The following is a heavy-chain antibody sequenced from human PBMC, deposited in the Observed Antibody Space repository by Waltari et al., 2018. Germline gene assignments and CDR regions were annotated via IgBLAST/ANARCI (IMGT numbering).Heavy chain of an antibody. J-gene: IGHJ3*02. CDR3: ARGDLEYSSSGDAFDI. CDR2: IYYSGST. D-gene: IGHD6-6*01. CDR1: GGSISSHY. Sequence: QVQLQESGPGLVTPSETLSLTCTVSGGSISSHYWSWIRQPPGKGLEWIGYIYYSGSTNYNPSLKSRVTISVDTSKNQFSLKLSSVTAADTAVYYCARGDLEYSSSGDAFDIWGQGTMVTVSS. V-gene: IGHV4-59*11.